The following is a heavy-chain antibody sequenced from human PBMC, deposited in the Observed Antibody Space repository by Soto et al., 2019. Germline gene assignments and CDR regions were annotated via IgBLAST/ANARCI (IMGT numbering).Heavy chain of an antibody. V-gene: IGHV3-49*03. D-gene: IGHD6-19*01. CDR1: GFTFGDYA. CDR2: IRSKAYGGTT. Sequence: GGSLRLSCTASGFTFGDYAMSWFRQAPGKGLEWVGFIRSKAYGGTTEYAASVKGRFTISRDDSKSIAYLQMNSLKAEDTAVYYCTRDNGDPVAFFDYWGQGTLVTVSS. J-gene: IGHJ4*02. CDR3: TRDNGDPVAFFDY.